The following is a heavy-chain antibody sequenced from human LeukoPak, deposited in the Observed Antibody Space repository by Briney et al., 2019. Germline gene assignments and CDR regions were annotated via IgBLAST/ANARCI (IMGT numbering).Heavy chain of an antibody. CDR1: GFTLCSFA. D-gene: IGHD6-13*01. J-gene: IGHJ1*01. CDR3: AKKDSSSWYYIGHFQH. V-gene: IGHV3-23*01. CDR2: LSKRGSP. Sequence: GGSLPLSCAVSGFTLCSFAMSWPRPAPGRALEWVSDLSKRGSPYYADSVKGRFTISRDNSKNTLYLQMNSLRAEDTAVYYCAKKDSSSWYYIGHFQHWGQGTPITVSP.